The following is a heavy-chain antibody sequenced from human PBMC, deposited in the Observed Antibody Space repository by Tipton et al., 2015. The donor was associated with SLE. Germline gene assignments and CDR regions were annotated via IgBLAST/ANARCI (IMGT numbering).Heavy chain of an antibody. Sequence: TLSLTCSVSVSGGSISNYYWHWIRQPAGQRLEWIGRFYTSESTNYNPSLKTRLTMSVDTSRDQFSLTLNSVTAADTGIYYCARGREWNWSPYYMDVWGKGTTVTVSS. CDR1: GGSISNYY. J-gene: IGHJ6*03. CDR2: FYTSEST. V-gene: IGHV4-4*07. D-gene: IGHD1-1*01. CDR3: ARGREWNWSPYYMDV.